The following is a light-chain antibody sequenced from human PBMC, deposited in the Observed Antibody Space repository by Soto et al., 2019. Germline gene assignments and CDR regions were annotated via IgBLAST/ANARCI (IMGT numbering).Light chain of an antibody. CDR3: QSYDSSLSGYV. CDR1: SSNIGAGYD. CDR2: GNS. V-gene: IGLV1-40*01. J-gene: IGLJ1*01. Sequence: QSLLTLPPSVSGAPGQRFTLSCTGSSSNIGAGYDVHWYQQLPGTAPKLVIYGNSNRPSGVPDRFSGSKSGTSASLAITGLQAEDEADYYCQSYDSSLSGYVFGTGTKVTVL.